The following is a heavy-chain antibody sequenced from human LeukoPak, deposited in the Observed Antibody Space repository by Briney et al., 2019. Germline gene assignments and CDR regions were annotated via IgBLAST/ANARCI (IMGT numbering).Heavy chain of an antibody. J-gene: IGHJ4*02. CDR2: ISAYNGNT. CDR1: GYTFTTYG. CDR3: ARDNDSRDPPHFDY. D-gene: IGHD3-16*01. Sequence: ASVKVSCKTSGYTFTTYGLSWVRQAPGQGLEWMGWISAYNGNTNYAQKFRGRVTITADKSTRTAYMELSSLRSEDTAVYYCARDNDSRDPPHFDYWGQGTLVTVSS. V-gene: IGHV1-18*01.